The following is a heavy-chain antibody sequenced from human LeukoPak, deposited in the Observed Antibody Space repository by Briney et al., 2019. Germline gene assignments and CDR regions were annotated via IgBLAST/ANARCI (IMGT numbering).Heavy chain of an antibody. CDR3: AREELWYIPGQIYYFDY. J-gene: IGHJ4*02. CDR1: GYIFSGYY. V-gene: IGHV1-2*02. D-gene: IGHD5-18*01. CDR2: INPNSGGA. Sequence: ASVKVSCKASGYIFSGYYMHWLRQAPGQGLEWMGWINPNSGGADYAQKFQGRVTMTRDTSINTAYMELSRLRSDDTAVYYCAREELWYIPGQIYYFDYWGQGTLVTVSS.